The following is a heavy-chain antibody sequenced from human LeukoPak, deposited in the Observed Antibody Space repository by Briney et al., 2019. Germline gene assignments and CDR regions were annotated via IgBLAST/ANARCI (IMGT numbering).Heavy chain of an antibody. V-gene: IGHV3-53*01. J-gene: IGHJ3*02. CDR1: GFTVSSNY. D-gene: IGHD5-18*01. CDR3: AKRQRGYSYGRGPDAFDI. Sequence: GGSLRLSCAASGFTVSSNYMNWVRQAPGKGLEWVSLIYTGGNTFYADSVKGRFTISRDISKNTLYLQMNSLRAEDTAVYYCAKRQRGYSYGRGPDAFDIWGQGTMVTVSS. CDR2: IYTGGNT.